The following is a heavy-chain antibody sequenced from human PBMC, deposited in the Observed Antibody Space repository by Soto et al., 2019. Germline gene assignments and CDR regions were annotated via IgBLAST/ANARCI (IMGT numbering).Heavy chain of an antibody. V-gene: IGHV3-7*01. CDR3: ARLRWGRLGGDY. CDR1: GFTFTSYW. J-gene: IGHJ4*02. CDR2: IKQDGSEK. Sequence: EVQLVESGGGLVQPGGSLRLSCAASGFTFTSYWMSWVRQAPGKGLEWVANIKQDGSEKYYVDSVKGRFTISRDNAKNSLFRQMNSLGAEDTAVYYCARLRWGRLGGDYWGQGTLVTVSS. D-gene: IGHD3-16*01.